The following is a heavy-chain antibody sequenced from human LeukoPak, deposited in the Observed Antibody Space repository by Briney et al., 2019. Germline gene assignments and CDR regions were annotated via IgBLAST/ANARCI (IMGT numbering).Heavy chain of an antibody. CDR1: GGSISSSSYY. Sequence: PSETLSLTCTVSGGSISSSSYYWGWIRQPPGKGLEWIGSIYYSGSTYYNPSLKSRVTISVDTSKNQFSLKLSSVTAADTAVYYCARVSRYSYGPGSYWGQGTLVTVSS. D-gene: IGHD5-18*01. J-gene: IGHJ4*02. CDR3: ARVSRYSYGPGSY. CDR2: IYYSGST. V-gene: IGHV4-39*07.